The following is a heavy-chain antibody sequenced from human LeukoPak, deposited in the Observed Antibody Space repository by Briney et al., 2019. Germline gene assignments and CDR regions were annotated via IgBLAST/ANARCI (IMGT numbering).Heavy chain of an antibody. CDR3: ARAVGRRFLEWLQYGMDV. CDR1: GFTFSSYG. D-gene: IGHD3-3*01. J-gene: IGHJ6*02. Sequence: GSLRLSCAASGFTFSSYGMHWVRQAPGKGLEWVAVISYDGSNKYYADSVKGRFTISRDNSKNTLYLQMNSLRAEDTAVYYCARAVGRRFLEWLQYGMDVWGQGTTVTVSS. CDR2: ISYDGSNK. V-gene: IGHV3-30*03.